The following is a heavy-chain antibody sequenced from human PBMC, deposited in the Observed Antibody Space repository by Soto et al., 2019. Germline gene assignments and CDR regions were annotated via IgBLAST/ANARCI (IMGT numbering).Heavy chain of an antibody. J-gene: IGHJ5*02. D-gene: IGHD2-21*02. CDR2: INPINGAT. V-gene: IGHV1-2*02. Sequence: ASVKVSCKASEYSFIGYHIQWVRQAPGQGLEWMGWINPINGATNYAQKFQGRVTMTRETSISTAYMELSSLRFDDTAVYYCARDLEERLLTFWLDPWGQGTLVTVYS. CDR1: EYSFIGYH. CDR3: ARDLEERLLTFWLDP.